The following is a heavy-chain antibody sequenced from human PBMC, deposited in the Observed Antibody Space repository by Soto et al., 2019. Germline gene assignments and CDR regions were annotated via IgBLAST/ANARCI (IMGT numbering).Heavy chain of an antibody. CDR2: ISSSSSYI. V-gene: IGHV3-21*01. J-gene: IGHJ4*02. CDR1: GFTFSSYA. CDR3: ARLYCSGGSCYSVDY. Sequence: PGGSLRLSCAASGFTFSSYAMSWVRQATGKGLEWVSSISSSSSYIYYADSVKGRFTISRDNAKNSLYLQMNSLRAEDTAVYYCARLYCSGGSCYSVDYWGQGTLVTVSS. D-gene: IGHD2-15*01.